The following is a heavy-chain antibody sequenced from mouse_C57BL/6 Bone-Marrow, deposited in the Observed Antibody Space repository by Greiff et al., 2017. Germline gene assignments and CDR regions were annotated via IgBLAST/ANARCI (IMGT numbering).Heavy chain of an antibody. Sequence: QVQLQQPGAELVKPGASVKLSCKASGYTFTSYWMHWVKQRPGQGLEWIGMIHPNSGSTNYNEKFKGKATMTVAKSSSTAYMQISSLTSEDSSVYYCARARRFAYWGQGTLVTVSA. V-gene: IGHV1-64*01. CDR1: GYTFTSYW. CDR3: ARARRFAY. CDR2: IHPNSGST. J-gene: IGHJ3*01. D-gene: IGHD3-1*01.